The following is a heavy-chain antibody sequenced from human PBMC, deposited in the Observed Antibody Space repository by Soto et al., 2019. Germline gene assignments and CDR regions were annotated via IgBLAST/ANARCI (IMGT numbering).Heavy chain of an antibody. CDR3: TREGGSYDY. CDR2: INPSSGDT. Sequence: ASVKVSCKASGYTFTSYYMHWVRQAPGQGLEWMGIINPSSGDTTYAQKFQGRVTMTRDTSTSTIFMQLSSLRSEDTAVYYCTREGGSYDYWGQGTLVTV. J-gene: IGHJ4*02. CDR1: GYTFTSYY. V-gene: IGHV1-46*01. D-gene: IGHD1-26*01.